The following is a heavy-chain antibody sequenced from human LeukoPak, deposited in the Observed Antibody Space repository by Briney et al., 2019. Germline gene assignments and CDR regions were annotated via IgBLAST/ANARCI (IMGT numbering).Heavy chain of an antibody. Sequence: SETLSLTCTVSGGSISSYYWSWIRQPPGKGLEWIGYIYYSGSTNYNPSLKSRVTISVDTSKNQFSLKLSSVTAADTAVYYCARLVRDAFDIWGQGTMVTVSS. V-gene: IGHV4-59*08. CDR2: IYYSGST. CDR1: GGSISSYY. J-gene: IGHJ3*02. CDR3: ARLVRDAFDI.